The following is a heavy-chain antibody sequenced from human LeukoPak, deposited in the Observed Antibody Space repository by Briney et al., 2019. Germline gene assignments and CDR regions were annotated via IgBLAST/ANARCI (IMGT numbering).Heavy chain of an antibody. CDR3: ARLVGDVTTWDC. J-gene: IGHJ4*02. D-gene: IGHD1-26*01. Sequence: GGSLRLSCTASGFIFSNYWMSWVRQAPGKGLEWVASIKQDESEKYYVDSVKGRFTTSRDNAKSSLYLQMNALRGEDTAVYYCARLVGDVTTWDCWGQGTLVTVSS. V-gene: IGHV3-7*03. CDR2: IKQDESEK. CDR1: GFIFSNYW.